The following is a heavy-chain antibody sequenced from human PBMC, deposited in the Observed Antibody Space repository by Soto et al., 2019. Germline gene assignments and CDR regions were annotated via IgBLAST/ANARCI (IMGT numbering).Heavy chain of an antibody. CDR1: GGTFSRYA. Sequence: QVQVVQSGAEVKKPGSSVKVSCKASGGTFSRYAMSWVRQAPGQGLEWMGGVIPILRTTHYAQKFQGRVTITADESTRTAYMELSSLRSEDTAVYYCARGGAILGVGLKGEGHYYGMEVCGQGPTVTVSS. J-gene: IGHJ6*01. CDR2: VIPILRTT. V-gene: IGHV1-69*01. CDR3: ARGGAILGVGLKGEGHYYGMEV. D-gene: IGHD3-3*01.